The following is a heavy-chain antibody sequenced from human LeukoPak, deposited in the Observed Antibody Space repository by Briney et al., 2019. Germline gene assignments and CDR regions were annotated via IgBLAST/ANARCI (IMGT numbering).Heavy chain of an antibody. CDR1: GFTLSTYN. CDR2: ISTSSSYI. CDR3: ARDRDWNSGFDY. J-gene: IGHJ4*02. Sequence: SGGSLRLSCAASGFTLSTYNMKWVRQAPRKWLEWVSSISTSSSYIYYADSVKGRFTISRDNARNSLYLQMNSLRAEDTAVYYCARDRDWNSGFDYWGQGTLVTVSS. V-gene: IGHV3-21*01. D-gene: IGHD1-7*01.